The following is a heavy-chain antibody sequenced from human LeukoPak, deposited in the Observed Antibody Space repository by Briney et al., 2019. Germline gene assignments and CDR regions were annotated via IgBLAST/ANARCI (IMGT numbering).Heavy chain of an antibody. V-gene: IGHV3-48*04. CDR3: ARELGIVVVPAALPPDY. CDR1: GFTFSSYS. D-gene: IGHD2-2*03. CDR2: ISSSSTI. Sequence: TGGSLRLSCAASGFTFSSYSMNWVRQAPGKGLEWVSYISSSSTIYYADSVKGRFTISRDNAKNSLYLQMNSLRAEDTAVYYCARELGIVVVPAALPPDYWGQGTLVTVSS. J-gene: IGHJ4*02.